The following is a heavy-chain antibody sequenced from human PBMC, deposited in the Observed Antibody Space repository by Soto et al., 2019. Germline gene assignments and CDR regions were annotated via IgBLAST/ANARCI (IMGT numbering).Heavy chain of an antibody. Sequence: QVQLVQSGAEVKKPGSSVKVSCKASGGTFSSNAISWVRQAPGQGLEWMGGITPIFGTANYAKRFQDRVKITADESTSTGHMELSSLRSEDTAVYYCAREMIDFWTGNIPAPGMDVWGQGTTVTVSS. V-gene: IGHV1-69*01. CDR3: AREMIDFWTGNIPAPGMDV. J-gene: IGHJ6*02. D-gene: IGHD3-3*01. CDR2: ITPIFGTA. CDR1: GGTFSSNA.